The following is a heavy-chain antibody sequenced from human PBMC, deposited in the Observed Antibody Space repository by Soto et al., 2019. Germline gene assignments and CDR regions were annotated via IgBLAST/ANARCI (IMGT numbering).Heavy chain of an antibody. CDR1: GFTFDDYA. J-gene: IGHJ5*02. D-gene: IGHD4-4*01. CDR2: ISWNSGSI. Sequence: GGSLRLSCAASGFTFDDYAMHWVRQAPGKGLEWVSGISWNSGSIGYADSVKGRFTISRDNAKNSLYLQMNSLRAEDTALYYCAKGGGPTVPPYNWFDPWGQGTLVTVSS. V-gene: IGHV3-9*01. CDR3: AKGGGPTVPPYNWFDP.